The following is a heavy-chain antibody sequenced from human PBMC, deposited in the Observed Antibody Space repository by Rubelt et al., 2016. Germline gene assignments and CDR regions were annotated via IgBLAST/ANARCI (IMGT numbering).Heavy chain of an antibody. CDR2: IYYSGST. Sequence: QLQLQESGPGLVKPSETLSLTCTVSGGSISSSSYYWGWIRQPPGKGLEWIGSIYYSGSTYYNPSLKRRVTISGATSKNQFSLKLSSVTAGDTAVYYCARARGAVAPRWGQGTLVTVSS. CDR1: GGSISSSSYY. V-gene: IGHV4-39*01. CDR3: ARARGAVAPR. D-gene: IGHD6-19*01. J-gene: IGHJ4*02.